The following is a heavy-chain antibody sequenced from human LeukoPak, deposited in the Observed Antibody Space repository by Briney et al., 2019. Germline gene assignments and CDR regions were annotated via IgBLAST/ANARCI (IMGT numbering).Heavy chain of an antibody. Sequence: GGALRLSCAASGVTFISYAMSGGRDAPGEGLGCGSAISGRGGITHYAQSVKGQFTISRDSSKTTLSLKMTSLRAEDTAIYSSATSFPPYPIAAPDYWGQGTLVTVSS. D-gene: IGHD6-13*01. CDR1: GVTFISYA. CDR3: ATSFPPYPIAAPDY. J-gene: IGHJ4*02. V-gene: IGHV3-23*01. CDR2: ISGRGGIT.